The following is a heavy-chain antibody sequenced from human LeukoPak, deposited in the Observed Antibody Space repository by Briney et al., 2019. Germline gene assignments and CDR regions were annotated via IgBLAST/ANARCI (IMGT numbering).Heavy chain of an antibody. J-gene: IGHJ1*01. D-gene: IGHD3-16*01. CDR1: GFGFNYYG. Sequence: GGSLRLSCAGSGFGFNYYGMVWFRQSPGKGLEWVATISYDERGKHYADSVQGRFTISRDNSKSVLYLQLDYLRPEDTAVYYCSTDGTPKFEHWGQGTLVTVSS. CDR3: STDGTPKFEH. V-gene: IGHV3-30*03. CDR2: ISYDERGK.